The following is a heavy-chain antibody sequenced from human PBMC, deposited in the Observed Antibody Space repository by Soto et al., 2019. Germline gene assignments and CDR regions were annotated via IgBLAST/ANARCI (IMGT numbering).Heavy chain of an antibody. CDR2: ISGSGGTT. CDR3: AKGSFDVLTGYQDY. CDR1: GFTFDNYA. Sequence: PGGSLRLSCAASGFTFDNYAMSWVRQAPGKGLEWVSLISGSGGTTYYADSVKGRFTISRDNSKNTVYLQMNRLRGEDTAVYYCAKGSFDVLTGYQDYWGQGTLVTVSS. J-gene: IGHJ4*02. D-gene: IGHD3-9*01. V-gene: IGHV3-23*01.